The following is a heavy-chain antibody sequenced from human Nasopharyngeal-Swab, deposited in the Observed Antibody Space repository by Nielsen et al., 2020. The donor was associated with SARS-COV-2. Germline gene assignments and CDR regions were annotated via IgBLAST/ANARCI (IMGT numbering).Heavy chain of an antibody. CDR3: TTLHRSGWF. CDR2: IKRKADGGTV. V-gene: IGHV3-15*01. Sequence: GGSLRPSCAASGLAFSSVWMSWVRQAPGKGLEWVGRIKRKADGGTVEYATAVRGRFSISRDDSRNTLFLQMNRLKTEDTAVYYCTTLHRSGWFWGQGTLVTVSS. CDR1: GLAFSSVW. D-gene: IGHD6-19*01. J-gene: IGHJ4*02.